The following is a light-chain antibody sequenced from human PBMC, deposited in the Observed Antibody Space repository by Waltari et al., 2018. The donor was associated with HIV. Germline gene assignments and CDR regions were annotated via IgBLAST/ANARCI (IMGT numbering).Light chain of an antibody. CDR1: NNDIGYYNY. J-gene: IGLJ2*01. CDR2: EVS. V-gene: IGLV2-14*03. CDR3: SSYTSSITVI. Sequence: QSALTQPASVSGAYGQSITIACTGTNNDIGYYNYVSWYQQHPDTDPKLLISEVSNPPSGISDRFSGSKSATTAFLTISGLQAEDEAHYYCSSYTSSITVIFGGGTQVTV.